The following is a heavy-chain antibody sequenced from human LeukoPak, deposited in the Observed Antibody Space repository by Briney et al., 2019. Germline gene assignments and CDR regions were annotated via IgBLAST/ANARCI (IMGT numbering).Heavy chain of an antibody. CDR1: GFTFSDYY. V-gene: IGHV3-11*04. CDR3: ARAAYSSSWLFDY. CDR2: ISSSGSTI. Sequence: GGSLRLSCAASGFTFSDYYMSWIRQAPGKGLEWVSYISSSGSTIYYADSVKGRFTISRDNAENSLYLQMNSLRAEDTAVYYCARAAYSSSWLFDYWGQGTLVTVSS. D-gene: IGHD6-13*01. J-gene: IGHJ4*02.